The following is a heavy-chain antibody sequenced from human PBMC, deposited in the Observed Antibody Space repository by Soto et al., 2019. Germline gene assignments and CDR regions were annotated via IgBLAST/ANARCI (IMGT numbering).Heavy chain of an antibody. CDR1: GVTCSNYG. V-gene: IGHV3-30*18. CDR3: AKDPTIAPRWALDI. D-gene: IGHD6-13*01. CDR2: ISSDGSRK. J-gene: IGHJ3*02. Sequence: LLRLSCGASGVTCSNYGMHWISKAPGKGPEWVAVISSDGSRKDYADFVKGRFTISRDDAKNTLYLQMNSLRTDDTALYYCAKDPTIAPRWALDIWGQGTLVTVSS.